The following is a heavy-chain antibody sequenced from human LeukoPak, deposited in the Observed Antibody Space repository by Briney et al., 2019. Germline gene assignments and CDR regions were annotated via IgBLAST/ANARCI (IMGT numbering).Heavy chain of an antibody. Sequence: PSETLSLTCAVYGGSSTTYYWSWIRQPPGKGLEWIGEINHSGRTNYNPSLKSRVTISIDTSKNQFSLKLSSVTAADTAVYYCARGSRELYYFDYWGQGTLVTVSS. D-gene: IGHD1-7*01. J-gene: IGHJ4*02. CDR3: ARGSRELYYFDY. V-gene: IGHV4-34*01. CDR1: GGSSTTYY. CDR2: INHSGRT.